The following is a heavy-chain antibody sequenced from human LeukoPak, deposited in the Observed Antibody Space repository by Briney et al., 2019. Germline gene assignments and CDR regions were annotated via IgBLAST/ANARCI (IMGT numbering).Heavy chain of an antibody. D-gene: IGHD3-3*01. Sequence: GGSLRLSCAASGFTFSSYEMNWVRQAPGKGLEGVLYISSSGSTIYYADSVKGRFTISRDNAKNSLYLQMNSLRAEDTAVYYCARDQSGYYDFWSGLGAWGQGTLVTVSS. CDR2: ISSSGSTI. V-gene: IGHV3-48*03. CDR1: GFTFSSYE. CDR3: ARDQSGYYDFWSGLGA. J-gene: IGHJ5*02.